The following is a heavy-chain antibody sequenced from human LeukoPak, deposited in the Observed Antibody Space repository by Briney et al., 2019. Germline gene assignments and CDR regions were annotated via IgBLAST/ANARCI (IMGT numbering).Heavy chain of an antibody. V-gene: IGHV3-64*02. Sequence: PGGSLRLSCAASGFTFTTYTMHWVRQAPGKGLEYVSAITGNGGSTYYADSVEGRFTISRDNSKNTLYLQLGSLRDEGMAVYYCARERNYYYFDYWGQGTLVTVSS. J-gene: IGHJ4*02. CDR1: GFTFTTYT. D-gene: IGHD1-7*01. CDR2: ITGNGGST. CDR3: ARERNYYYFDY.